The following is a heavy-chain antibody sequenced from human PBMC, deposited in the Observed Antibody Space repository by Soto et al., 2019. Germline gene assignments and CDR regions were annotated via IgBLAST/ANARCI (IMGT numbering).Heavy chain of an antibody. Sequence: PGGSLILSFAASGFTFSSYAISWVRQAPGKGLEWVSAISGSGGSTCYADSVKRRFTISRDNSKNTLYLQMNSLRAEDTAVYYCAKDTELPSYDFWSGYPGPVGYWGPGTLVTVSS. CDR3: AKDTELPSYDFWSGYPGPVGY. J-gene: IGHJ4*02. CDR1: GFTFSSYA. D-gene: IGHD3-3*01. CDR2: ISGSGGST. V-gene: IGHV3-23*01.